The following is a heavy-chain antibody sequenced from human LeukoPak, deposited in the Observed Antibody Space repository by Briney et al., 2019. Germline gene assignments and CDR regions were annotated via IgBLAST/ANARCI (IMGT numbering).Heavy chain of an antibody. Sequence: ASVKVSCKASGYTFTSYAMNWVRQAPGQGLEWMGWINTNTGNPTYAQGFTGRFVFSLDTSVSTAYLQISSLKAEDTAVYYCAREEVPAANYCFAPGGQGPLVTVSS. D-gene: IGHD2-2*01. J-gene: IGHJ5*02. CDR2: INTNTGNP. V-gene: IGHV7-4-1*02. CDR3: AREEVPAANYCFAP. CDR1: GYTFTSYA.